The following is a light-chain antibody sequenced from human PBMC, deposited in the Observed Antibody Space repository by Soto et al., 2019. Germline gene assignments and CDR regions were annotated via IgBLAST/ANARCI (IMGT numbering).Light chain of an antibody. Sequence: DIQMTQPHSTLSASVGDRVTITCRASRSISSWLAWYQQKPGKAPKLLIYKASSLESGVPSRFSGSGSGTEFTLAISSLQPDDFATYYCRQYINYPLTFGGGTKV. CDR3: RQYINYPLT. V-gene: IGKV1-5*03. J-gene: IGKJ4*01. CDR1: RSISSW. CDR2: KAS.